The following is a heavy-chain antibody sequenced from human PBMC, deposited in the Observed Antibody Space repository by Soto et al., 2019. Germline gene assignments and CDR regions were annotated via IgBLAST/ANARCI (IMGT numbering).Heavy chain of an antibody. CDR3: ARVSYYGSFSYYTGGYYYYYMDV. CDR2: ISSSSSYI. V-gene: IGHV3-21*01. J-gene: IGHJ6*03. CDR1: GFTFSSYS. D-gene: IGHD3-10*01. Sequence: GSLRLSCAASGFTFSSYSMNWVRQAPGKGLEWVSSISSSSSYIYYADSVKGRFTISRDNAKNSLYLQMNSLRAEDTAVYYCARVSYYGSFSYYTGGYYYYYMDVWGKGTTVIVSS.